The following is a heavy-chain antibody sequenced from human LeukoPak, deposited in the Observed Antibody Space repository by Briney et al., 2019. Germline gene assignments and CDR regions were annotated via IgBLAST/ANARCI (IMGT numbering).Heavy chain of an antibody. J-gene: IGHJ4*02. V-gene: IGHV3-30-3*01. CDR2: ISYDGSNK. CDR1: GFTFSSYA. CDR3: ARDPRQLYYFDY. D-gene: IGHD6-6*01. Sequence: GRSLRLSCAASGFTFSSYAMHWVRQAPGKGLEWVAVISYDGSNKYYADSVKGRFTISRDNSKNTLYLQMISLRAEDTAVYHCARDPRQLYYFDYWGQGTLVTVSS.